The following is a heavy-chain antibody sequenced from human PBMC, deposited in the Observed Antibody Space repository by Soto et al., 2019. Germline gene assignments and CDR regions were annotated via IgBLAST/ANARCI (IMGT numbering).Heavy chain of an antibody. J-gene: IGHJ5*02. CDR1: GGSISSSSYY. Sequence: PSETLSLTCTVSGGSISSSSYYWGWIRQPPGKGLEWIGSIYYNGSTYYNPSLKSRVTISVDTSKNQFSLKLSSVTAADTAVYYCARIRESSSWPNWFDPWGQGTLVTVSS. CDR3: ARIRESSSWPNWFDP. D-gene: IGHD6-13*01. V-gene: IGHV4-39*01. CDR2: IYYNGST.